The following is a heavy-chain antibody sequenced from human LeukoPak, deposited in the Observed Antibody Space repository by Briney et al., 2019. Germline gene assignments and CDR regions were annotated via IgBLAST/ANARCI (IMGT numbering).Heavy chain of an antibody. J-gene: IGHJ4*02. CDR3: ARSYSGSYGARIDY. Sequence: PSETLSLTCTDSGGSISSSSYYWGWIRQPPGKGLEWIGSIYYSGSTYYNPSLKSRVTISVDTSKNQFSLKLSSVTAADTAIYYCARSYSGSYGARIDYWGQGTLVTVSS. CDR2: IYYSGST. CDR1: GGSISSSSYY. D-gene: IGHD1-26*01. V-gene: IGHV4-39*07.